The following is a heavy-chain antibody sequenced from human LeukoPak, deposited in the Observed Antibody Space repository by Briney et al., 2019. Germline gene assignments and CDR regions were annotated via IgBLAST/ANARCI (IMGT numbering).Heavy chain of an antibody. J-gene: IGHJ4*02. V-gene: IGHV3-30*02. CDR1: GFTFSGCG. Sequence: PGGSLRLSCAASGFTFSGCGMHWVRQAPGKGLEWVAFIRSDGSNKYYADSVKGRFTFSRDNSKNTLYLQMNSLRAEDTAVYYCAKGASHYFDYWGQGTLVTVSS. CDR2: IRSDGSNK. CDR3: AKGASHYFDY.